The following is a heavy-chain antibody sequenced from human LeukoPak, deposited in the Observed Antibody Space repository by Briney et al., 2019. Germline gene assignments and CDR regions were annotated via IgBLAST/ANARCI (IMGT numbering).Heavy chain of an antibody. V-gene: IGHV3-48*04. CDR3: ASAYTYVRLGDH. J-gene: IGHJ4*02. CDR1: GFNFSSYS. CDR2: ISSRSNTR. Sequence: GGSLRLSCSASGFNFSSYSMTWVRQAPGEGLEWLSYISSRSNTRFYADSVKGRFTISRDNAKNTLFLQMNSLRVEDTAVYYCASAYTYVRLGDHWGQGTLVTVSS. D-gene: IGHD3-16*01.